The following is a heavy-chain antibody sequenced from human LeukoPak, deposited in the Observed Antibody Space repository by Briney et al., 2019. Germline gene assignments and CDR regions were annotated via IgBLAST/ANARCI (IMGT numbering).Heavy chain of an antibody. D-gene: IGHD2-15*01. Sequence: PGGPLRLSCAASGFTFSSYSMNWVRQAPGKGLEWVSSISSSSSYIYYADSVKGRFTISRDNAKNSLYLQMNSLRAEDTAVYYCASQGASSDCSGGSCYSVYYYYGMDVWGQGTTVTVSS. CDR2: ISSSSSYI. CDR3: ASQGASSDCSGGSCYSVYYYYGMDV. J-gene: IGHJ6*02. CDR1: GFTFSSYS. V-gene: IGHV3-21*01.